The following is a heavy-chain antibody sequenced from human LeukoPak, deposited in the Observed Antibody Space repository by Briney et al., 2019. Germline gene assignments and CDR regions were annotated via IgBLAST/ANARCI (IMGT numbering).Heavy chain of an antibody. Sequence: GGSLRLSCAASGFTLSNYWMNWVRQAPGKGLEWVANIKEDGSEKYYVDSVKGRFTVSRDNAKNSLYLQMNSLRAEDTAVYYCARDPTTLAYCGGDCYSPRAAYRYGMDVWGQGTTVTVSS. D-gene: IGHD2-21*02. CDR3: ARDPTTLAYCGGDCYSPRAAYRYGMDV. V-gene: IGHV3-7*01. CDR1: GFTLSNYW. J-gene: IGHJ6*02. CDR2: IKEDGSEK.